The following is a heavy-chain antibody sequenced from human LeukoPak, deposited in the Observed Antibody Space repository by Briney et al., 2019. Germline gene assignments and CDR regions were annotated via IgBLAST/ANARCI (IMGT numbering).Heavy chain of an antibody. Sequence: GRSRRLSCAASGFTFSSYAMSWVRQAPRKWLEWVSAISGSGGRTYYADSVKGRFTISRDNSKNTLYLQMNSLRAEDTAVYHCAISARYCSGGSCYSPIDYWGQGTLVTVSS. CDR1: GFTFSSYA. D-gene: IGHD2-15*01. V-gene: IGHV3-23*01. CDR3: AISARYCSGGSCYSPIDY. J-gene: IGHJ4*02. CDR2: ISGSGGRT.